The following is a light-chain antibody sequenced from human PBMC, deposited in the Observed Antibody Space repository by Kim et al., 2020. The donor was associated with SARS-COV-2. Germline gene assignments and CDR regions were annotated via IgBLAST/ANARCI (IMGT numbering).Light chain of an antibody. J-gene: IGLJ3*02. CDR2: SNI. Sequence: QSVLTPPPSASGTPGQRVTIPCSGSTSNIESNAVNWYQHLSGAAPKLLIYSNIQRPSGVPDRFSGSKSGTSASLATSGPQSEDEADYSSASWDDSLNARVSGGGTKLTVL. V-gene: IGLV1-44*01. CDR3: ASWDDSLNARV. CDR1: TSNIESNA.